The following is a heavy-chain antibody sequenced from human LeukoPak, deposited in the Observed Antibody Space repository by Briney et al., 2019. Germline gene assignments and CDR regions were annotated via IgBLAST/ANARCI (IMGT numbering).Heavy chain of an antibody. V-gene: IGHV1-69*13. J-gene: IGHJ4*02. Sequence: SVKVSCKASGGTFSSYAISWVRQAPGQGLEWMGRIITIFGTANYAQEFQGRVTITVDESTSTAYMELSSLRSEDTAVYYCARDRGRGYSYGYDLDYWGQGTLVTVSS. CDR1: GGTFSSYA. CDR2: IITIFGTA. D-gene: IGHD5-18*01. CDR3: ARDRGRGYSYGYDLDY.